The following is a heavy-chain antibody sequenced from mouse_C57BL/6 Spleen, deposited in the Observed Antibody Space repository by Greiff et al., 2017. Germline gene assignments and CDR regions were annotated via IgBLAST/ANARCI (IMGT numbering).Heavy chain of an antibody. V-gene: IGHV1-81*01. J-gene: IGHJ3*01. CDR2: IYPRSGNT. CDR3: ARSDDSPGY. D-gene: IGHD3-2*02. Sequence: QVQLQQSGAELARPGASVKLSCKASGYTFTSYGISWVKQRTGQGLEWIGEIYPRSGNTYYNEKFKGKATLTADKSSSTAYMVLRDLTSEESAVYFCARSDDSPGYWGQGTLVTVSA. CDR1: GYTFTSYG.